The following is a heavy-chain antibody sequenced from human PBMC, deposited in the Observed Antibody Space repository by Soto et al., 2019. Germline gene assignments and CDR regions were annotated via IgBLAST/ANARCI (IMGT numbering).Heavy chain of an antibody. V-gene: IGHV1-18*01. J-gene: IGHJ3*02. CDR3: AMPSGYRSGSGDAFDI. D-gene: IGHD6-19*01. CDR1: GYTFTSYG. CDR2: ISAYNGNT. Sequence: QVQLVQSGAEVKKPGASVKVSCKASGYTFTSYGISWVRQAPGQGLEWMGWISAYNGNTNYAQKLQGIVTMPTDTSTSTAYMGLRSLRSDDTAVYYCAMPSGYRSGSGDAFDIWGQGTMVTVSS.